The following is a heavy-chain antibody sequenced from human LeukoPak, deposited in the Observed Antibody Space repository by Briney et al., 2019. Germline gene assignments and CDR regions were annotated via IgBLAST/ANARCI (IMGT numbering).Heavy chain of an antibody. V-gene: IGHV1-46*01. J-gene: IGHJ3*02. CDR1: GYTFTSYY. Sequence: GASVKVSCKASGYTFTSYYMHWVRQAPGQGLEWMGIINPSGGSTSYAQKFQGRVTMTRDTSTSTVYMELSSLRSEDTAVYYCARRGFGGVVLDAFDIWGQGTTVTVSS. CDR3: ARRGFGGVVLDAFDI. CDR2: INPSGGST. D-gene: IGHD3-16*01.